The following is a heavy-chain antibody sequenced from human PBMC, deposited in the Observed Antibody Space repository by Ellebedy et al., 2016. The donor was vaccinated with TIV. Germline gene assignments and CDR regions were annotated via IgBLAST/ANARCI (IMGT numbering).Heavy chain of an antibody. D-gene: IGHD3-10*01. V-gene: IGHV4-30-2*06. CDR1: GGSITSGGYY. CDR2: ISQRGST. CDR3: ARAGGADY. Sequence: SETLSLXXAVSGGSITSGGYYWSWIRQSPGKGLERIGEISQRGSTNYNPSLRSRVSLSIDPSKKQFSLKLRSVTAADTAVYYCARAGGADYWGQGTLVTVSS. J-gene: IGHJ4*02.